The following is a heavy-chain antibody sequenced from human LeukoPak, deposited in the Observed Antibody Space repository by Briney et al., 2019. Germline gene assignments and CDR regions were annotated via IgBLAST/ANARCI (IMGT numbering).Heavy chain of an antibody. CDR2: INHSGST. CDR1: GGSFSGYY. J-gene: IGHJ3*02. D-gene: IGHD6-19*01. CDR3: ARHRWAVAGTLHALHI. Sequence: PSETLSLTCAVYGGSFSGYYWSWIRQPPGKGLEWIGEINHSGSTNYNPSLKSRVTISVDTSKNQFSLKLSSVTAADTAVYYCARHRWAVAGTLHALHIWGQGTMVTVSS. V-gene: IGHV4-34*01.